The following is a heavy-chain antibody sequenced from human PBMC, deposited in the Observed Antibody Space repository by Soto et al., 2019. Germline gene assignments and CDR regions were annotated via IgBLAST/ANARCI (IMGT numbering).Heavy chain of an antibody. D-gene: IGHD4-17*01. CDR3: ARDVSDYVLDV. J-gene: IGHJ6*02. Sequence: QLHLVESGGGVVQPGNSLRLSCTASGFILSNYAMHWVRQAPGKGLEWVALISYDGRHIYYADSVKGRFAISRDNSKNTLDLVMNSLRREDTAMYYCARDVSDYVLDVWGQGTTVNVSS. V-gene: IGHV3-30*09. CDR2: ISYDGRHI. CDR1: GFILSNYA.